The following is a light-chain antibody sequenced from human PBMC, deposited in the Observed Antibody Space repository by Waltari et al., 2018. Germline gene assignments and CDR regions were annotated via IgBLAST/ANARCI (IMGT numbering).Light chain of an antibody. CDR2: DVS. CDR3: CSYAGSYTWV. V-gene: IGLV2-11*01. Sequence: SALTQPRPVSGSPGQSVTISCPGTSSDVGGYNYVSWYQQHPGKAPTLMIYDVSKRPSGVPDRFSGSKSGNTASLTISGLQAEDEADYYCCSYAGSYTWVFGGGTKLTVL. J-gene: IGLJ3*02. CDR1: SSDVGGYNY.